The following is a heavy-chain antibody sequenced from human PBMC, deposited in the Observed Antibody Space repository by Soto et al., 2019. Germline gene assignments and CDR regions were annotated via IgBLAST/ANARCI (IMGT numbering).Heavy chain of an antibody. CDR3: ARDAKSVETTGGFDY. CDR1: GFIFSSYG. CDR2: IWFDGSNK. D-gene: IGHD2-8*02. J-gene: IGHJ4*02. V-gene: IGHV3-33*01. Sequence: QVQLEDSAGGVVQPGRSLRLSCAASGFIFSSYGMHWVRQAPGKGLEWVAGIWFDGSNKYYADSVKGRFTISRDNSRNSLYLQMNGLRAEDTAVYYCARDAKSVETTGGFDYWGQGTLVTVSS.